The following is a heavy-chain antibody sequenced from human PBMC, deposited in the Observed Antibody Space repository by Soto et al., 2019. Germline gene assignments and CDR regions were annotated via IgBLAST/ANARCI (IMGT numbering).Heavy chain of an antibody. CDR2: MNPNSGNT. CDR1: GYTFTSYD. V-gene: IGHV1-8*01. CDR3: ARGIKYGAYSRWFDP. J-gene: IGHJ5*02. D-gene: IGHD4-17*01. Sequence: ASVKVSFKASGYTFTSYDINWVRHATGQVLEYLGWMNPNSGNTAYVQKFQGRVTMTWDTSITTAYMELSSLRSEDTAVYFCARGIKYGAYSRWFDPWGQGTLVTVSS.